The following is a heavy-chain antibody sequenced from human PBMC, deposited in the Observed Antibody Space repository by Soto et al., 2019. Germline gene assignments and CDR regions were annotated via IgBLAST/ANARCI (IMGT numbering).Heavy chain of an antibody. V-gene: IGHV3-48*03. CDR2: ISSSGSTI. Sequence: GGSLRLSCAASGFTFSSYEMNWVRQAPGKGLEWVSYISSSGSTIYYADSVKGRFTISRDSAKNSLYLQMNSLRAEDTAVYYCARDLLAHDFWSGYSYYGMDVWGQGTTVTVSS. J-gene: IGHJ6*02. CDR3: ARDLLAHDFWSGYSYYGMDV. CDR1: GFTFSSYE. D-gene: IGHD3-3*01.